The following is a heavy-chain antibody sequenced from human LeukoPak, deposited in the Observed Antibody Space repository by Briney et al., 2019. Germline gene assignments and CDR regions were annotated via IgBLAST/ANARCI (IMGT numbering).Heavy chain of an antibody. Sequence: GASVKVSCKASGYTFAGYYMHWVRQAAGQGLEWMGVINPSGGSTSYAQKFQGRVTMTSDTSTSTVYMELSSLRSEDTAVYYCARDDNGDNWFDPWGQGTLVTVSS. J-gene: IGHJ5*02. V-gene: IGHV1-46*01. CDR1: GYTFAGYY. D-gene: IGHD4-17*01. CDR2: INPSGGST. CDR3: ARDDNGDNWFDP.